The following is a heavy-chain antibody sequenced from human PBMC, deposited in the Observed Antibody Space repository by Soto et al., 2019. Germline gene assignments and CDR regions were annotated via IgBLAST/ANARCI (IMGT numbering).Heavy chain of an antibody. V-gene: IGHV1-3*04. CDR3: ARVNTILMPGYDC. CDR2: INTGNGDS. D-gene: IGHD3-9*01. J-gene: IGHJ4*02. Sequence: ASVKFSCKTSGYVFTSFAIHWMRQAPGQGPEWMGWINTGNGDSKYSEKFQGRVTITRDTSASTAYMELSSLRSEDTAVYYCARVNTILMPGYDCWGEGTLVTVST. CDR1: GYVFTSFA.